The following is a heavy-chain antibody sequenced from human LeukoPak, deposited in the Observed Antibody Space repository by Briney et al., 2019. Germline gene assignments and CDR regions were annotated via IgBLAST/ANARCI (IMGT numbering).Heavy chain of an antibody. V-gene: IGHV4-4*07. CDR2: IQISGST. D-gene: IGHD4-17*01. CDR3: AFGDYYYYYGMDV. Sequence: SETLSLTCTVSGGSISSYYCSWIRQPAGKGLEWIGRIQISGSTNYNPSLKSRVTMSVDTSKNQFSLKLSSVTAADTAVYYCAFGDYYYYYGMDVWGQGTTVTVSS. CDR1: GGSISSYY. J-gene: IGHJ6*02.